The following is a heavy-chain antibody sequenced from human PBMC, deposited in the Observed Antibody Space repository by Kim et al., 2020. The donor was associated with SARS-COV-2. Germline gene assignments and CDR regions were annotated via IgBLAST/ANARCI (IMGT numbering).Heavy chain of an antibody. CDR1: GFSLSTSGMC. CDR3: ARLDWYSSSYNY. Sequence: SGPTLVKPTQTLTLTCTFSGFSLSTSGMCVSWIRQPPGKALEWLARIDWDDDKYYSISLKTRLTISKDTSKNQVVLTMTNMDPVDTATYYCARLDWYSSSYNYWGQGTLVTVSS. CDR2: IDWDDDK. D-gene: IGHD6-6*01. J-gene: IGHJ4*02. V-gene: IGHV2-70*11.